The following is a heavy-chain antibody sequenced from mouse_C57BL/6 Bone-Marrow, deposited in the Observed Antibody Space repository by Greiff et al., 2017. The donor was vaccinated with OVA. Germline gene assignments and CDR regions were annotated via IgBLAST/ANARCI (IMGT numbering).Heavy chain of an antibody. CDR2: IFPGSGST. Sequence: QVQLQQSGPELVKPGASVKISCKASGYTFTDYYINWVKPRPGQGLEWIGWIFPGSGSTYYNEKFTGKATLTVDKSSRTAYMLLSLLTSDDSAFLVCARGRYGSSPHGFDYGGQGTTLTVSS. CDR3: ARGRYGSSPHGFDY. V-gene: IGHV1-75*01. D-gene: IGHD1-1*01. CDR1: GYTFTDYY. J-gene: IGHJ2*01.